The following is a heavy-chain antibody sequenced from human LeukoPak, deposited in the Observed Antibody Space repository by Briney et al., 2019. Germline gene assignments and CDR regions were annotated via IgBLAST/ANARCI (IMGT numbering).Heavy chain of an antibody. D-gene: IGHD4-17*01. J-gene: IGHJ6*03. CDR2: IIPIFGTA. CDR3: ARSNYGDYSYYYMDV. V-gene: IGHV1-69*05. Sequence: GASVKVSCKASGGTFGSYVISWVRQAPGQGLEWMGGIIPIFGTANYAQKFQGRVTITTDESTSTAYMELSSLRSEDTAVYYCARSNYGDYSYYYMDVWGKGTTVTVSS. CDR1: GGTFGSYV.